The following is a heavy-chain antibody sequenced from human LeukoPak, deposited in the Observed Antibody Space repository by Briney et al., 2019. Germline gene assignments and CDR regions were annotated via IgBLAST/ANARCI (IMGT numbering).Heavy chain of an antibody. Sequence: SETLSLTCSVSGGSVGSNYWSWVRQPPGKGLEWIGYISYSGDTKYNPSLKSRLSMSVDTSKNQCSLMLTSVTAADTAVYYCARSGVTALSWVDPWGQGTLVTVSS. CDR1: GGSVGSNY. D-gene: IGHD2-21*02. CDR2: ISYSGDT. V-gene: IGHV4-59*02. J-gene: IGHJ5*02. CDR3: ARSGVTALSWVDP.